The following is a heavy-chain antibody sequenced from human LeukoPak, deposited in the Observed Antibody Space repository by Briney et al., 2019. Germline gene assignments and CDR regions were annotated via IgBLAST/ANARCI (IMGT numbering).Heavy chain of an antibody. Sequence: ASVKVSCKASGYTFTSYYMHWVRQAPGQGLEWMGIINPSGGSTSYAQKLQGRVTMTTDTSTSTAYMELRSLRSDDTAVYYCARGRSNLSGWYGPGYFDYWGQGTLVTVSS. V-gene: IGHV1-46*01. J-gene: IGHJ4*02. CDR3: ARGRSNLSGWYGPGYFDY. D-gene: IGHD6-19*01. CDR2: INPSGGST. CDR1: GYTFTSYY.